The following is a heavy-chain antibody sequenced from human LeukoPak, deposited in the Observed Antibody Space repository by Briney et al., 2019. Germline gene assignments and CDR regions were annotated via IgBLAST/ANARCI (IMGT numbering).Heavy chain of an antibody. CDR3: ARTLVRVLPGMDV. J-gene: IGHJ6*02. V-gene: IGHV1-8*01. Sequence: ASVKVSCKASGYTFTSYDLNWVRQAPGQGLECLGWMNPDSGNTVYAQKFQGRVTMTWDTSISTAYIELSSLRSEDTAIYYCARTLVRVLPGMDVCGQGTSVTVSS. CDR2: MNPDSGNT. CDR1: GYTFTSYD. D-gene: IGHD3-10*01.